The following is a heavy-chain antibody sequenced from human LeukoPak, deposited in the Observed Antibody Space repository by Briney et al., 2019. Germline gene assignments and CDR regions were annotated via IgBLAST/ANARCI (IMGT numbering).Heavy chain of an antibody. CDR3: ARGGVVPAASLYYYYYMDV. V-gene: IGHV1-69*13. CDR2: IIPIFGTA. D-gene: IGHD2-2*01. J-gene: IGHJ6*03. CDR1: GDTFSSYA. Sequence: ASVKVSCKASGDTFSSYAISWVRQAPGQGLEWMGGIIPIFGTANYAQKFQGRVTITADESTSTAYMQLSSLRSEDTAVYYCARGGVVPAASLYYYYYMDVGGKGTTVTISS.